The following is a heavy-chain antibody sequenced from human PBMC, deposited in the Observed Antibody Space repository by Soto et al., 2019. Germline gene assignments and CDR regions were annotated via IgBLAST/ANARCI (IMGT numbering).Heavy chain of an antibody. D-gene: IGHD7-27*01. J-gene: IGHJ4*02. Sequence: QLQLQESGSRLVTPSQTLSLTCAVSGGSISNGAYSWSWIRQPPGKGLEWIGYMYHGGGTDYNPSLKSRVTISVDRSESQFSLKLNSVTAADTAVYYCARLTGDADYWGQGSLVTVSS. V-gene: IGHV4-30-2*01. CDR2: MYHGGGT. CDR3: ARLTGDADY. CDR1: GGSISNGAYS.